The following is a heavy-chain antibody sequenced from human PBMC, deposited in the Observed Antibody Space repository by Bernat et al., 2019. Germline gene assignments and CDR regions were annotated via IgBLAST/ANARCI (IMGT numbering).Heavy chain of an antibody. Sequence: EVQLVESGGGLVQPGGSLRLSCAASGFTVSRIYMSWVRQAPGKGLEWVSVIYSGGSTYYADSVKGRFTISRDNSKNTLYLKMNSLRADDTAVYYCARDFDDSSTTWGQGTLVTVSS. J-gene: IGHJ4*02. CDR1: GFTVSRIY. CDR3: ARDFDDSSTT. CDR2: IYSGGST. D-gene: IGHD3-22*01. V-gene: IGHV3-66*01.